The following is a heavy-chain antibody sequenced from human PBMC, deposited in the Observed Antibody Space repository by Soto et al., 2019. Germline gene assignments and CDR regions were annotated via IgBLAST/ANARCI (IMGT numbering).Heavy chain of an antibody. CDR2: MNPNSGNT. V-gene: IGHV1-8*01. J-gene: IGHJ6*04. CDR3: ARPVVPAAMGATDV. Sequence: ASVKVSCKASGYTFTSYDINWVRQATGQGLEWMGWMNPNSGNTGYAQKFQGRVTMTRNTSISTAYMELSSLRSEDTAVYYCARPVVPAAMGATDVWGKGTTVTVSS. D-gene: IGHD2-2*01. CDR1: GYTFTSYD.